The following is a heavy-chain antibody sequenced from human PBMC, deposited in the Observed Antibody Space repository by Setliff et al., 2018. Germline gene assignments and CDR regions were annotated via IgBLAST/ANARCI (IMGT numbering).Heavy chain of an antibody. V-gene: IGHV4-38-2*02. D-gene: IGHD4-17*01. CDR2: IYHSGST. CDR1: GYSISSGYI. Sequence: SETLSLTCTVSGYSISSGYIWGWIRQPPGKGLEWIGSIYHSGSTYYNPSLKSRVTISVDTSKNQFSLKLTSVTAADTAVYYCAGGRRYDYGWDFDYWGQGTLVTVSS. CDR3: AGGRRYDYGWDFDY. J-gene: IGHJ4*02.